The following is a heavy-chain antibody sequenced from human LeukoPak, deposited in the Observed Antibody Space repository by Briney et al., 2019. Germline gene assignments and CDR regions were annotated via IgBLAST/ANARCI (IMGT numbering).Heavy chain of an antibody. CDR3: ARRSAAAGYGEYFQH. CDR2: IQQDGSEE. D-gene: IGHD6-13*01. J-gene: IGHJ1*01. CDR1: GFILSCYW. Sequence: PVGLLGLSCAASGFILSCYWMHWVRQAQGKGLEWQDNIQQDGSEEYNHDYVNVRFSISRDNAKISLYLQMNSLRAEDTAVYYCARRSAAAGYGEYFQHWGQGTRVTVSS. V-gene: IGHV3-7*05.